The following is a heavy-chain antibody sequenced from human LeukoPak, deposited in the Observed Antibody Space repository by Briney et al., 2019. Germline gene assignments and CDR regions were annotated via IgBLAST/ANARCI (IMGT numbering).Heavy chain of an antibody. J-gene: IGHJ3*02. CDR1: GYTFTVYY. D-gene: IGHD6-13*01. CDR2: INPNSGGT. V-gene: IGHV1-2*02. Sequence: ASVKVSCKASGYTFTVYYMHWVRQAPGQGLEWMGWINPNSGGTNYAQKFQGRVTMTRDTSISTAYMELSRLRSDGTAVYYCARESGIAENAFDIWGQGTMVTVSS. CDR3: ARESGIAENAFDI.